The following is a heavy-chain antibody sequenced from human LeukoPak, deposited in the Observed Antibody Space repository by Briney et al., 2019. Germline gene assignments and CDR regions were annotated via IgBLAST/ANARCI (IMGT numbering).Heavy chain of an antibody. J-gene: IGHJ4*02. CDR3: ARDNRGKDY. CDR2: IKEDGREK. Sequence: PGGSLRLSCAASGFTFSTYWMSWVRQAPGKGLDWVANIKEDGREKYYVDSVKGRFTISRDNAKNSLYLQMNSLRAEDTAVYYCARDNRGKDYWGQGTLVTVSS. D-gene: IGHD3-10*01. V-gene: IGHV3-7*01. CDR1: GFTFSTYW.